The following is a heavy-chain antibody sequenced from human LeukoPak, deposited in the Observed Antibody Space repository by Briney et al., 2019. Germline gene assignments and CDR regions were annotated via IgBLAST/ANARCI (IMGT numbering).Heavy chain of an antibody. CDR3: AKEPFIVVVPAAMGLDY. CDR1: GFTFTSYA. CDR2: ISGGGGST. J-gene: IGHJ4*02. V-gene: IGHV3-23*01. D-gene: IGHD2-2*01. Sequence: GGSLRLSCAASGFTFTSYAMTWVRQAPGKGLEWVSAISGGGGSTYSADSVKGRFTISRDNSRNTLYLQMNSLRAEDAAVYYCAKEPFIVVVPAAMGLDYWGQGTLVTVSS.